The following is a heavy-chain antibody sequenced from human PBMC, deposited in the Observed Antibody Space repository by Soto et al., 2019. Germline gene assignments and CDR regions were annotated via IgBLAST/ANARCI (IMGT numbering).Heavy chain of an antibody. CDR1: GFTFDDYA. Sequence: SLKISCAASGFTFDDYAMHWVRQAPGKGLEWVSGISWNSGSIGYADSVKGRFTISRDNAKNSLYLQMNSLRAEDTALYYCAKDIAIFGVVPHYMDVWGKGNTVTGSS. D-gene: IGHD3-3*01. J-gene: IGHJ6*03. V-gene: IGHV3-9*01. CDR3: AKDIAIFGVVPHYMDV. CDR2: ISWNSGSI.